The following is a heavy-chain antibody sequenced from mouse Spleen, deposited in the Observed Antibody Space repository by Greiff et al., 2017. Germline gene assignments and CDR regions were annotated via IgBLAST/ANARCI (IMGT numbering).Heavy chain of an antibody. D-gene: IGHD2-14*01. V-gene: IGHV1-62-2*01. J-gene: IGHJ4*01. CDR1: GYTFTEYT. Sequence: VQLVESGAELVKPGASVKLSCKASGYTFTEYTIHWVKQRSGQGLEWIGWFYPGSGSIKYNEKFKDKATLTADKSSSTVYMELSRLTSEDSAVYFCARHETNRYDGYYYAMDYWGQGTSVTVSS. CDR3: ARHETNRYDGYYYAMDY. CDR2: FYPGSGSI.